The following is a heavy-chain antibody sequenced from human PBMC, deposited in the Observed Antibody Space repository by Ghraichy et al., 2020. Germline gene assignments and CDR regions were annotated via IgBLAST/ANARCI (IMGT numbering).Heavy chain of an antibody. Sequence: GGSLRLSCAASGFTFSSYGMHWVRQAPGKGLEWVAVISYDGSNKYYADSVKGRFTISRDNSTNTLYLQMNSLRAEDTAVYYCAKGVMRAPYDFWSGYHPGADYFDYWGQGTLVTVSS. CDR3: AKGVMRAPYDFWSGYHPGADYFDY. V-gene: IGHV3-30*18. J-gene: IGHJ4*02. CDR1: GFTFSSYG. D-gene: IGHD3-3*01. CDR2: ISYDGSNK.